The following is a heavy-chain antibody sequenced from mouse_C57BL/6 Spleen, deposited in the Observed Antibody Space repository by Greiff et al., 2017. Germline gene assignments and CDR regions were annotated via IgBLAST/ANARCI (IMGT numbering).Heavy chain of an antibody. V-gene: IGHV1-55*01. CDR1: GYTFTSYW. Sequence: QVQLQQPGAELVQPGDSVKMSCTASGYTFTSYWITWVKQRPGQGLEWIGDIYPGCGSTNYNEKFKSKATLTVDTSSSTAYMQLSSLTCEDSAVYYWARGGTRGGYFDVWGTGTTVTVSS. CDR3: ARGGTRGGYFDV. CDR2: IYPGCGST. J-gene: IGHJ1*03. D-gene: IGHD3-3*01.